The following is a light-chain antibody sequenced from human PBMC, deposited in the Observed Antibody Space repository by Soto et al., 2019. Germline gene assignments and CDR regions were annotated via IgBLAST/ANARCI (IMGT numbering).Light chain of an antibody. Sequence: PGQMVTISCSGSSSNIGNNYVSWYRHLPGTAPKLLIYDNSNRPSGIPDRFSGSKSGTSATLGITGLQTGDEADYYCGTWDSSLIAGVFGTGTKVTVL. CDR2: DNS. CDR3: GTWDSSLIAGV. J-gene: IGLJ1*01. CDR1: SSNIGNNY. V-gene: IGLV1-51*01.